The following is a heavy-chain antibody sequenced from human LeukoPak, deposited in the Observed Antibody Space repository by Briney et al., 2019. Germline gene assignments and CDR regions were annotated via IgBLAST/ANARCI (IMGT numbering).Heavy chain of an antibody. D-gene: IGHD3-10*01. CDR3: ARSELLWFGGVNSGFDY. J-gene: IGHJ4*02. CDR1: GYSISSGYY. V-gene: IGHV4-38-2*02. CDR2: INHSGGT. Sequence: PSETLSLTCTVSGYSISSGYYWGWIRQPPGKGLELIGSINHSGGTYYNPSLKSRVTISLDTSKNQFSLKLSSVTAADTAIYYCARSELLWFGGVNSGFDYWGQGTLVTVSS.